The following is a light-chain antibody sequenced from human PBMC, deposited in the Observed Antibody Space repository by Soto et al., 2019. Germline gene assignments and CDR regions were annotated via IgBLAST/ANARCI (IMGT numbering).Light chain of an antibody. CDR2: GAS. J-gene: IGKJ2*01. Sequence: ELVMTQSPATLSVSPGERATLSCRASQSVSSNLAWYQQKPGLAPRLLIYGASTRATGIPARFSGSGSGTEFTLTLSSLQSEDFAVYYCQQYNNWPPYTFGQGTKLEIK. V-gene: IGKV3-15*01. CDR3: QQYNNWPPYT. CDR1: QSVSSN.